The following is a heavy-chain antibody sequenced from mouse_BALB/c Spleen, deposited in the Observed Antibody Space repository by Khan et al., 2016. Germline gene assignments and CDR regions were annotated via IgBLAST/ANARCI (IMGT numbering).Heavy chain of an antibody. D-gene: IGHD1-1*01. CDR3: ARMYYGDY. V-gene: IGHV14-3*02. J-gene: IGHJ2*01. Sequence: VQLQQSGAELVKPGASVKLSCTASGFSIQDTYIHWVRQRPEQGLDWIGRIDPPNDNTKYDPKLQGKATITADSSSNTANLQLSSLTYEDTAVYYCARMYYGDYWGQGTTLTVSS. CDR1: GFSIQDTY. CDR2: IDPPNDNT.